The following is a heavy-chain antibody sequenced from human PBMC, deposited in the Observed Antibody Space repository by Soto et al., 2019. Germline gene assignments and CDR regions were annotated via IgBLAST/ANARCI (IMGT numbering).Heavy chain of an antibody. Sequence: QVQLQESGPGLVKPSKTLSLTCTVSGCAISSGGYYWSWIRQHPGKGLEWIGYSYYIGSTYYNPSLTRRVTISVDTSKNQFSLKRSSVTAADTAVYYCALVGGSNWFDPWGQGTQGVVSS. D-gene: IGHD1-26*01. CDR2: SYYIGST. CDR3: ALVGGSNWFDP. J-gene: IGHJ5*02. CDR1: GCAISSGGYY. V-gene: IGHV4-31*03.